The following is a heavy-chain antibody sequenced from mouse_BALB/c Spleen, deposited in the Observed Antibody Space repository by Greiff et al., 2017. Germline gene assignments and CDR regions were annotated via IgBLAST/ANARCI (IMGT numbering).Heavy chain of an antibody. D-gene: IGHD1-1*01. J-gene: IGHJ3*01. CDR1: GFNIKDTY. Sequence: EVKLMESGAELVKPGASVKLSCTASGFNIKDTYMHWVKQRPEQGLEWIGRIDPANGNTKYDPKFQGKATITADTSSNTAYLQLSSLTSEDTAVYYCARDYYGSSFAYWGQGTLVTVSA. V-gene: IGHV14-3*02. CDR2: IDPANGNT. CDR3: ARDYYGSSFAY.